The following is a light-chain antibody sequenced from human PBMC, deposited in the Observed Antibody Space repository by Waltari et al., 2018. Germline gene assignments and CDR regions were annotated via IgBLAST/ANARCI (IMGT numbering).Light chain of an antibody. J-gene: IGKJ1*01. Sequence: DIVVTQSPLSLPVTPGEPASISCRSSQSLLHRNGYNYLDWYLQKPGQSPQLLTYLGSNRVSGFPDRFSGSGSGTDFTLKISRVEAEDVGVYYCMQSLRALWTFGQGTKVEIK. V-gene: IGKV2-28*01. CDR1: QSLLHRNGYNY. CDR3: MQSLRALWT. CDR2: LGS.